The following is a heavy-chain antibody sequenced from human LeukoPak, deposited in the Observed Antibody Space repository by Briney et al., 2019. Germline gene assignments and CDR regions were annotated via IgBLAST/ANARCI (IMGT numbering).Heavy chain of an antibody. CDR1: GFTYGNYL. Sequence: GGSLRLSRAASGFTYGNYLMHWVRQAPGKGLVWASRISPDGRSTNYADFVKGRFTVSRGNAMNTVYLQMNSLRTEDTAVYYCVRGASGGHYVIDYWGQGTLVTVSS. CDR2: ISPDGRST. V-gene: IGHV3-74*01. J-gene: IGHJ4*02. CDR3: VRGASGGHYVIDY. D-gene: IGHD1-26*01.